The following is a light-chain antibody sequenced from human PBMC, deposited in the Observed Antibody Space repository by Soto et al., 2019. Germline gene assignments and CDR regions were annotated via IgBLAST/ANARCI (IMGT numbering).Light chain of an antibody. CDR2: GAS. CDR1: QNIDRW. Sequence: DLQTTQSPSTLSASVGDRVTITCRASQNIDRWLAWYQQKPGKAPNLLIYGASNLESGVPSRFSGSGSGTEFTLTISSLRPDDFATYYCQHYNSYPWTFGQGTNVEIK. CDR3: QHYNSYPWT. V-gene: IGKV1-5*03. J-gene: IGKJ1*01.